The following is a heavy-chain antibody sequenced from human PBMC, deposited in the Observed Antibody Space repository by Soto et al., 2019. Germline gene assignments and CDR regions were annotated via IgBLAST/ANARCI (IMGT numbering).Heavy chain of an antibody. CDR2: ISGSGGST. Sequence: PGGSLRLSCAASGFTFSSYAMSWVRQAPGKGLEWVSAISGSGGSTYYADSVKGRFTISRDNSKNTLYLQMNSLRAEDTAVYYCAKDVAPRSPFSNYYGMDVWGQGTTVTISS. J-gene: IGHJ6*02. D-gene: IGHD6-6*01. V-gene: IGHV3-23*01. CDR1: GFTFSSYA. CDR3: AKDVAPRSPFSNYYGMDV.